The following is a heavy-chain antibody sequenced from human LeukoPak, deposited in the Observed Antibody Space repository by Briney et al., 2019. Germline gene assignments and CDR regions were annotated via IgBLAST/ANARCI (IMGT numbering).Heavy chain of an antibody. CDR1: GFSFSSDE. Sequence: GGSLRLSCAASGFSFSSDELNWVCQAPGKGLEWLSYISTSGRTTYYADSVKGRFTISRDNSKSTLYLVMNSLRAEDTAVYYCAKEDGNYGSGRYYYFDYWGQGTLVTVSS. D-gene: IGHD3-10*01. V-gene: IGHV3-48*03. J-gene: IGHJ4*02. CDR2: ISTSGRTT. CDR3: AKEDGNYGSGRYYYFDY.